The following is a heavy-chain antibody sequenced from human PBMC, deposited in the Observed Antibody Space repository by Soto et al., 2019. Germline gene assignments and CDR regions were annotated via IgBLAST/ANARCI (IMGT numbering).Heavy chain of an antibody. D-gene: IGHD3-16*01. Sequence: EVQLLESGGGLVQPGGSLRLSCAASGFTFSSYAMSWVRQAPGKGLEWVSAISGSGGSTYYADSVKGRFAISRDNSKNTLYLQMNSLRAEDTAVYYCAKVYELYYYYMDVWGKGTTVTVSS. J-gene: IGHJ6*03. CDR1: GFTFSSYA. V-gene: IGHV3-23*01. CDR2: ISGSGGST. CDR3: AKVYELYYYYMDV.